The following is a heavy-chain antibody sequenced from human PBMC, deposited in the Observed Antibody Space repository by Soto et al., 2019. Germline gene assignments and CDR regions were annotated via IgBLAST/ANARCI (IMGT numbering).Heavy chain of an antibody. CDR1: GGSISSGGYY. V-gene: IGHV4-31*03. Sequence: QVQLQESGPGLVKPSQTLSLTCTVSGGSISSGGYYWSWIRQHPGKGLEWIGYIYYSGSTYYNPSHKSRVTISVDTSKNLFSLQLTSVTAADTAVYYCARSSQSTVTTSDYLRQGTLGCVSS. CDR3: ARSSQSTVTTSDY. D-gene: IGHD4-17*01. J-gene: IGHJ4*02. CDR2: IYYSGST.